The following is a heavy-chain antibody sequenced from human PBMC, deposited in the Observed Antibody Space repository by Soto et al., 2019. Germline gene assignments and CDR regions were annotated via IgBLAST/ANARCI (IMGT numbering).Heavy chain of an antibody. CDR2: ISSSSSYI. CDR3: ARDLESLSITGTTSY. D-gene: IGHD1-20*01. J-gene: IGHJ4*02. CDR1: GFTFSSYS. V-gene: IGHV3-21*01. Sequence: GGSLRLSCAASGFTFSSYSMNWVRQAPGKGLEWVSSISSSSSYIYYADSVKGRFTISRDNAKNSLYLQMNSLRAEDTAVYYCARDLESLSITGTTSYWGQGTLVTVSS.